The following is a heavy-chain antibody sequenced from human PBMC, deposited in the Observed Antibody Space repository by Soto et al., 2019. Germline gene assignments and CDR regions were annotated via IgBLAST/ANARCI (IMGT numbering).Heavy chain of an antibody. D-gene: IGHD1-26*01. J-gene: IGHJ4*02. CDR1: GFTFSSYG. CDR3: AKDIRSGRNHLGADY. V-gene: IGHV3-30*18. CDR2: ISNDGNDE. Sequence: QVQVVESGGGVVQSGSSLRLSCAASGFTFSSYGMHWVRQAPGKGLEWVAVISNDGNDEYYIDSVKGRFTISRDNSKNTLYLQMNTLSTEDTAMYYCAKDIRSGRNHLGADYWGQGTLVNVSS.